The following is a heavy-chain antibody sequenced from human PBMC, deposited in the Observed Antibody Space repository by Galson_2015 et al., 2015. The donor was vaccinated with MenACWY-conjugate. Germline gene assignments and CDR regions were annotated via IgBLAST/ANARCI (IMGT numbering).Heavy chain of an antibody. CDR2: ITSSSTTI. V-gene: IGHV3-48*02. CDR1: GFTFSSYS. Sequence: SLRLSCAASGFTFSSYSMDWVRQAPGKGLEWVSYITSSSTTIYYADSVKGRFTISRDNAKNSLYLQMNSLRDEDTAVYYCARDREDYEHVWGTYRPHYFDYWAVGPCSPSPQ. J-gene: IGHJ4*03. D-gene: IGHD3-16*02. CDR3: ARDREDYEHVWGTYRPHYFDY.